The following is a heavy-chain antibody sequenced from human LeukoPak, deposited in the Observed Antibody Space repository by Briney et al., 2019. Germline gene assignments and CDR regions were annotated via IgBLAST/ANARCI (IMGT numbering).Heavy chain of an antibody. D-gene: IGHD4-23*01. Sequence: PGGSLRLSCAASGFTFRSYWMSWVRQAPGKGLEWAADINQGGSEKYYVDSVKGRFTISRDNAKNSLYLQMNSLRAEDTAVYYCVRGQVTYSWYFDYWGQETLVTVSS. J-gene: IGHJ4*02. CDR1: GFTFRSYW. V-gene: IGHV3-7*01. CDR2: INQGGSEK. CDR3: VRGQVTYSWYFDY.